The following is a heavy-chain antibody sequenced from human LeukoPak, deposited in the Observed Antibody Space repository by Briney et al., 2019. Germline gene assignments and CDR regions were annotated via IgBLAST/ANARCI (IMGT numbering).Heavy chain of an antibody. CDR1: GGSFSNYD. CDR2: IHYSANT. J-gene: IGHJ4*02. D-gene: IGHD3-16*01. Sequence: SDTPSFTCSVSGGSFSNYDWNWIRQPPGKGLEWLGNIHYSANTHYSPALKSRVTISADTSKHQFSLKLTSVTAADTAVYYCAGDSRLGEKWGQGTLVTVSS. V-gene: IGHV4-59*01. CDR3: AGDSRLGEK.